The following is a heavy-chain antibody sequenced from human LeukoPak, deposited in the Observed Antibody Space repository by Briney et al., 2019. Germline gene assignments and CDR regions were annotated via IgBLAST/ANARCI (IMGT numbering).Heavy chain of an antibody. CDR2: IYGDYST. CDR3: AKGSSVAGTIFGY. D-gene: IGHD6-19*01. CDR1: GFTVSTNS. Sequence: GGSLRLSCAASGFTVSTNSMSWVRQAPGKGLEWVSVIYGDYSTYYADSVKGRFTISRDSSKNPLYLQMNSLRAEATAVYYCAKGSSVAGTIFGYWGQGTLVTVSS. J-gene: IGHJ4*02. V-gene: IGHV3-66*01.